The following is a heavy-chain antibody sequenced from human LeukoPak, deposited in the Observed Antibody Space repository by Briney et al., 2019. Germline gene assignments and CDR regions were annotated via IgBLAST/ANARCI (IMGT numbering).Heavy chain of an antibody. CDR3: TRPSDISSPDY. D-gene: IGHD3-9*01. CDR2: ISYDGKND. CDR1: RFSFGRFA. V-gene: IGHV3-30*04. Sequence: GRSLRLSCAASRFSFGRFAMHWVRQAPGKGLEWVSLISYDGKNDYYADSVKGRFTISRDNSKNLVYLQMNSLRAEDTAVYYCTRPSDISSPDYWGQGTLVTVSS. J-gene: IGHJ4*02.